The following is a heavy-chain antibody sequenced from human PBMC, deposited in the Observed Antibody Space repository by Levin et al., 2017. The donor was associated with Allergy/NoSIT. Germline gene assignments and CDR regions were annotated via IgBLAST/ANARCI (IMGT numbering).Heavy chain of an antibody. D-gene: IGHD2-2*01. CDR2: TSFDGSHR. V-gene: IGHV3-30-3*01. Sequence: GESLKISCAASGITFSTYAMHWVRQAPGKGLEWVALTSFDGSHRHYADSVKGRFTISRDNSKNILYLQMKSLSPEDTAIYYCAREITRGGYYFDYWGQGTLVTVSS. CDR3: AREITRGGYYFDY. J-gene: IGHJ4*02. CDR1: GITFSTYA.